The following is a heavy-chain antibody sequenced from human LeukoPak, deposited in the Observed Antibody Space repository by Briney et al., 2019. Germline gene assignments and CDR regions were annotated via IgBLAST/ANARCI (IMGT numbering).Heavy chain of an antibody. D-gene: IGHD4-17*01. J-gene: IGHJ4*02. CDR2: ISAYNGDT. CDR3: ARGDDNGDYEAID. V-gene: IGHV1-18*01. CDR1: GYNFTNYA. Sequence: AASVKVSCKASGYNFTNYAISWVRQAPGQGLEWMGWISAYNGDTDYEQKFQGRLTMTTDTSTTTAYMELRSLRSDDTAVYYCARGDDNGDYEAIDWGQGTLVTVSS.